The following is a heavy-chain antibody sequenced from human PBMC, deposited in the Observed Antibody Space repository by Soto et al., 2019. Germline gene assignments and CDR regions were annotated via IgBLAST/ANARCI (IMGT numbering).Heavy chain of an antibody. CDR3: ARGNHRWLQLWYFDL. Sequence: QVQLVQSGAEVKKPGSSVTVSCKASGGTFSSYTISWVRQAPGQGLEWMGGIIPIFGKANYAQKFQGRVTITADESTSTAYMEVGSLRSEDTAVYYCARGNHRWLQLWYFDLWGRGTLVTVSS. CDR1: GGTFSSYT. D-gene: IGHD5-12*01. V-gene: IGHV1-69*12. J-gene: IGHJ2*01. CDR2: IIPIFGKA.